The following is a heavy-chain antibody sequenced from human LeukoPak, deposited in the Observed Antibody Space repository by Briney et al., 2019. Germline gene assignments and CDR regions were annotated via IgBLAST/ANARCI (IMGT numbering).Heavy chain of an antibody. CDR2: ISSSGSTI. V-gene: IGHV3-11*04. CDR3: ARSVYSSKGMRYMDV. D-gene: IGHD6-13*01. Sequence: GSLRLSCAASGFTFSDYYMSWIRQAPGKGLEWVSYISSSGSTIYYADSVKGRFTISRDSAKNSLYLLMNSLRAEDTAVYYCARSVYSSKGMRYMDVWGKGTTVTISS. CDR1: GFTFSDYY. J-gene: IGHJ6*03.